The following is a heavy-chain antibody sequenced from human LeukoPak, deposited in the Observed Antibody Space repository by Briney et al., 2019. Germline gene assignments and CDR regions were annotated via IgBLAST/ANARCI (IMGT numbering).Heavy chain of an antibody. CDR1: GGTFSSYA. CDR3: ARVGGSGSYTSHYFDY. V-gene: IGHV1-69*13. Sequence: GASVKVSCKASGGTFSSYAISWVRQAPGQGLEWMGGFIPIFTTANHAQKFQGRVTLTADESTSTAYMELSSLRSEDTAVYYCARVGGSGSYTSHYFDYWGQGTLVTVSS. D-gene: IGHD3-10*01. CDR2: FIPIFTTA. J-gene: IGHJ4*02.